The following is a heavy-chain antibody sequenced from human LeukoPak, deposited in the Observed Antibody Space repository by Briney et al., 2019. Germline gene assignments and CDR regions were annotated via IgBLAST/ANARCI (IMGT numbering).Heavy chain of an antibody. V-gene: IGHV4-59*01. CDR3: ARGAMATTPFFDY. D-gene: IGHD5-24*01. J-gene: IGHJ4*02. CDR1: GGSISTYY. Sequence: SETLSLTCTVSGGSISTYYWSWIRQPPGKGLEWIGYVYYTGSTNFNPSLKSRVTMSLDTSRNQFSLKLTSLTAADTAVYYCARGAMATTPFFDYWGQGTLVTVSS. CDR2: VYYTGST.